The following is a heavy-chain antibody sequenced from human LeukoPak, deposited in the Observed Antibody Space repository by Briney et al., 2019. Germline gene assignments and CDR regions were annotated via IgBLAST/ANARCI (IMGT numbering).Heavy chain of an antibody. J-gene: IGHJ4*02. D-gene: IGHD2-2*01. CDR3: ARDSSLPIEPTVVVGPAAMWD. Sequence: GGSLRLTCAASGFTFSSYSMNWVRQAPGKGLEWVSSISSSSSYIYYADSVKGRFTISRDNAKNSLYLQMNSLRAEDTAVYYCARDSSLPIEPTVVVGPAAMWDWGQGTLVTVSS. V-gene: IGHV3-21*01. CDR1: GFTFSSYS. CDR2: ISSSSSYI.